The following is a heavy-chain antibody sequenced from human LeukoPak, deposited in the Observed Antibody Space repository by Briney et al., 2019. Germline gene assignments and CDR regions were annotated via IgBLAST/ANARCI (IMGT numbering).Heavy chain of an antibody. D-gene: IGHD4-17*01. V-gene: IGHV3-30-3*01. Sequence: GGSLRLSCAASGFTFSSYAMHWVRQAPGKGLEWVAVISYDGSNKYYADSVKGRFTISRDNSKNTLYLQMNSLRAEDTAVYYCARGVHDYGDYEGNGMDVWGQGTTVTVSS. CDR1: GFTFSSYA. J-gene: IGHJ6*02. CDR2: ISYDGSNK. CDR3: ARGVHDYGDYEGNGMDV.